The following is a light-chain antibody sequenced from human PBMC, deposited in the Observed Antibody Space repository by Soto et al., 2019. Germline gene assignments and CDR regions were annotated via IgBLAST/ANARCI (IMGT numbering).Light chain of an antibody. J-gene: IGLJ1*01. CDR2: EGS. Sequence: ALTQPASVSGSPGQSITISCTGTSSDVGSYNLVSWYQQHPGKAPKLMIYEGSKRPSGVSNRFSGSKSGNTASLTISGLQAEDEADYYCCSYAGSSAYVFGTGTKVTVL. CDR1: SSDVGSYNL. V-gene: IGLV2-23*01. CDR3: CSYAGSSAYV.